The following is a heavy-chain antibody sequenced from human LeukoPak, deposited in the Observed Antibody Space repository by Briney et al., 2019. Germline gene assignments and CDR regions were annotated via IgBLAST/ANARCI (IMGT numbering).Heavy chain of an antibody. V-gene: IGHV3-33*06. D-gene: IGHD5-12*01. CDR2: IWYDGSNK. CDR1: GFTFSSYG. CDR3: AKDPDIVATTRPRSGWYGTDY. Sequence: PGRSLRLSCAASGFTFSSYGMHWVRQAPGKGLEWVAVIWYDGSNKYYADSVKGRFTISRDSSKNTLYLQMNSLRAEDTAVYYCAKDPDIVATTRPRSGWYGTDYWGQGTLVTASS. J-gene: IGHJ4*02.